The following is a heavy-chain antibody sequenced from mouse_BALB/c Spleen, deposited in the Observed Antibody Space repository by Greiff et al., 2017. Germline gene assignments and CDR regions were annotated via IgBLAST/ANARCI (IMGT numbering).Heavy chain of an antibody. CDR3: ARATHYYAMDY. D-gene: IGHD6-1*01. J-gene: IGHJ4*01. CDR1: GYTFTSYW. Sequence: QVQLKQSGAELARPGASVKLSCKASGYTFTSYWMQWVKQRPGQGLEWIGAIYPGDGDTRYTQKFKGKATLTADKSSSTAYMQLSSLASEDSAVYYCARATHYYAMDYWGQGTSVTVSS. CDR2: IYPGDGDT. V-gene: IGHV1-87*01.